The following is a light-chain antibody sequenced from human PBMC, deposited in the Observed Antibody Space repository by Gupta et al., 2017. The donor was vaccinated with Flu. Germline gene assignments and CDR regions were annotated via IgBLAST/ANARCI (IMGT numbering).Light chain of an antibody. CDR1: SSDVGGYNY. CDR3: RADAGNGV. Sequence: SALTQPPSASGSPGQSVTISCTGTSSDVGGYNYVSCYQQPPGKAPKLMIDEGSKRPSGVLSSFSGATSGNTASLTVAGCKADDEDYDYGRADAGNGVFGGGTKLTVL. CDR2: EGS. V-gene: IGLV2-8*01. J-gene: IGLJ2*01.